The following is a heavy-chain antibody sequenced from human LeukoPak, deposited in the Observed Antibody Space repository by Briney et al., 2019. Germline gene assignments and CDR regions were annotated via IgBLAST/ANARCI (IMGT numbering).Heavy chain of an antibody. CDR1: GGSISSSSYC. CDR2: IYYSGST. Sequence: SETLSLTCTVSGGSISSSSYCWGWIRQPPGKGLEWIGSIYYSGSTYYIPSLKSRLTISVDTSKNQFSLKLSSVTAADTAVYYCASLRPHYYFDYWGQGTLVTVSS. CDR3: ASLRPHYYFDY. V-gene: IGHV4-39*01. J-gene: IGHJ4*02.